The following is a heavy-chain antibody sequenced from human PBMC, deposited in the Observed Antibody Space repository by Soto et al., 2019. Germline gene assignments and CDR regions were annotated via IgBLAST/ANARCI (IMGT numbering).Heavy chain of an antibody. CDR2: INPSGGST. V-gene: IGHV1-46*01. CDR3: AGDLALLELGYNWFDP. CDR1: GYTFTSYY. D-gene: IGHD1-7*01. Sequence: QVQLVQSGAEVKKPGASVKVSCKASGYTFTSYYMHWVRQAPGQGLEWMGIINPSGGSTSYAQKFQGRVTWPRDTHTSEVYMELSSLRSEDTAVYYCAGDLALLELGYNWFDPWGQGTLVIVSS. J-gene: IGHJ5*02.